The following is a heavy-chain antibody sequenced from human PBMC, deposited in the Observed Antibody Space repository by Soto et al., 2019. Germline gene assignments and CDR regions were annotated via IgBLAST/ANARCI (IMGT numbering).Heavy chain of an antibody. Sequence: GASVKVSCKASGGTFSSYAISWVRQAPGRGLEWMGRIIPILGIANYAQKFQGRVTITADKSTSTAYMELSSLRSEETAVYYCARKRAAAGTLVYYWGQETLVTVSS. CDR2: IIPILGIA. V-gene: IGHV1-69*04. D-gene: IGHD6-13*01. CDR1: GGTFSSYA. CDR3: ARKRAAAGTLVYY. J-gene: IGHJ4*02.